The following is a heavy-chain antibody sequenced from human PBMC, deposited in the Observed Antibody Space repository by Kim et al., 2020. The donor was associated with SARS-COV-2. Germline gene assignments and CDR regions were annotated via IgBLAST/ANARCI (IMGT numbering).Heavy chain of an antibody. J-gene: IGHJ6*02. V-gene: IGHV3-30*18. CDR3: AKGEVVAAPHPYGMDV. Sequence: GGSLRLSCAASGFTFSSYGMHWVRQAPGKGLEWVAVISYDGSNKYYADSVKGRFTISRDNSKNTLYLQMNSLRAEDTAVYYCAKGEVVAAPHPYGMDVWGQGTTVPVSS. CDR2: ISYDGSNK. CDR1: GFTFSSYG. D-gene: IGHD2-15*01.